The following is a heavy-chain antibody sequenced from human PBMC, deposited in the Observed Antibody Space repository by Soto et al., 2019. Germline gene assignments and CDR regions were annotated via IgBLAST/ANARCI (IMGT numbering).Heavy chain of an antibody. V-gene: IGHV3-23*01. D-gene: IGHD6-6*01. J-gene: IGHJ6*02. CDR3: ARDPRTARASAMDV. Sequence: GGSLRLSCAVSGFTFSSYVMSWVRQAPGKGLEWVSAISGSGGSTYYADSLKGRVTISRDNSKNTLYLQMESLRAEDTAVYYCARDPRTARASAMDVWGQGTTVTVS. CDR2: ISGSGGST. CDR1: GFTFSSYV.